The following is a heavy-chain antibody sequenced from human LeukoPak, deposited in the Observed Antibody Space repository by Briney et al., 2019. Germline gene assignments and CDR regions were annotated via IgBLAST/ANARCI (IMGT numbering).Heavy chain of an antibody. Sequence: SETLSLTCAASGGSITSSHWWSWVRQSPGKGLECIGEIYHNGRTNYNPSLKSRVTMSVDKSKNQFSLKLSSVTAADTAVYYCARDRPYYYGSGSPKYYYGMDVWGKGTTVTVSS. V-gene: IGHV4-4*02. CDR2: IYHNGRT. J-gene: IGHJ6*04. CDR1: GGSITSSHW. D-gene: IGHD3-10*01. CDR3: ARDRPYYYGSGSPKYYYGMDV.